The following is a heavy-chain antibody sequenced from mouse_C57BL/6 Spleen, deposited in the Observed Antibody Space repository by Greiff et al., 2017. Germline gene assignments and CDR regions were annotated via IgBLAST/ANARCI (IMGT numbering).Heavy chain of an antibody. Sequence: DVHLVESGGGLVQPKGSLKLSCAASGFTFNTYAMPWVRQAPGKGLEWVARIRSKSSNYATYYADSVKDRFAISRDESQSMLYLQMNNLKPEDTAMYYCVRDNNFGYYDVWGTGTPVTVSS. CDR1: GFTFNTYA. CDR2: IRSKSSNYAT. J-gene: IGHJ1*03. CDR3: VRDNNFGYYDV. V-gene: IGHV10-3*01. D-gene: IGHD1-3*01.